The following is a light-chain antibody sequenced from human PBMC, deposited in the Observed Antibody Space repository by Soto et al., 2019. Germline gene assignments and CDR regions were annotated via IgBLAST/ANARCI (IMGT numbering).Light chain of an antibody. J-gene: IGKJ2*01. CDR3: QQSYSAST. Sequence: DIQMTQSPSSLSASVGARVTFTCLASQFISNYLNWYQQKPGKAPKLLIYAASHLRSGVPSRFSGSASGTDFTLTISRLQPEDFATYYCQQSYSASTFGQGTRLEIK. CDR2: AAS. CDR1: QFISNY. V-gene: IGKV1-39*01.